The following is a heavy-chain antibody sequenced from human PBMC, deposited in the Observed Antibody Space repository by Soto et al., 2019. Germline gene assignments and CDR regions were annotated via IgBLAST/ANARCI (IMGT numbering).Heavy chain of an antibody. Sequence: PSETLSLTCTVSGGSISGGYYWSWIRQHPGKGLEWIGYIYYSGSTYYNPSLKSRVTITGDTSKNQFSLKLRSVSAADTAVYYCARVRPTHGDQNYFDYWGQGTQVTVSS. J-gene: IGHJ4*02. D-gene: IGHD4-17*01. V-gene: IGHV4-31*03. CDR3: ARVRPTHGDQNYFDY. CDR2: IYYSGST. CDR1: GGSISGGYY.